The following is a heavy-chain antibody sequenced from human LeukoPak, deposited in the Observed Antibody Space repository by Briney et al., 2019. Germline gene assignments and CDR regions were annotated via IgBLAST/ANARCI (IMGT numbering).Heavy chain of an antibody. V-gene: IGHV6-1*01. CDR1: GDSVSSNSAA. Sequence: SQTLSLTCAISGDSVSSNSAAWNWIRQSPSRGLEWLGRTYYRSKWYNDYAVSVKSRITINPDTSKNQFSLQLNSVTPEDTAVYYCARAVPATDYGGDSGSVNYYYYGMDVWGQGTTVTVSS. D-gene: IGHD4-23*01. CDR2: TYYRSKWYN. J-gene: IGHJ6*02. CDR3: ARAVPATDYGGDSGSVNYYYYGMDV.